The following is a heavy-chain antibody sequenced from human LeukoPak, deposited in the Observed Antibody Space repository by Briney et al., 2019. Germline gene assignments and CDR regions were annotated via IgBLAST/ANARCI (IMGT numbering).Heavy chain of an antibody. D-gene: IGHD3-10*01. CDR1: GFTFSNYA. CDR3: ATNYYGSGSYYFYYFDY. V-gene: IGHV3-23*01. J-gene: IGHJ4*02. Sequence: PGGSLRLSCAASGFTFSNYAMYWVRQAPGKGLQWVSSIDASGGATFYADSVKGRFTISRDNSKNTLYLQMNSLRAEDTAVYYCATNYYGSGSYYFYYFDYWGQGTLVTVSS. CDR2: IDASGGAT.